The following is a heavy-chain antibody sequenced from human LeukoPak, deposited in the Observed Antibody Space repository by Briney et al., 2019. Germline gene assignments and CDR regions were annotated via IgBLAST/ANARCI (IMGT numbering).Heavy chain of an antibody. Sequence: ASVKVSCKASGYTFTTYGISWVRQAPGQGLEWMGWISAYNGNTNYAQNLQGRVTMTTDTSTSTAYMELRSLRSDDTAVYYCARGPRYNWNYYFDYWGQGTLVTVSS. V-gene: IGHV1-18*01. J-gene: IGHJ4*02. CDR1: GYTFTTYG. CDR3: ARGPRYNWNYYFDY. D-gene: IGHD1-1*01. CDR2: ISAYNGNT.